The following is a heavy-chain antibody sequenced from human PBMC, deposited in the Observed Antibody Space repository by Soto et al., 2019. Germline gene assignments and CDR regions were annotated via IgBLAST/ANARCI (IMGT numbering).Heavy chain of an antibody. V-gene: IGHV3-23*01. Sequence: EVQLLESGGGLVQPGGSLRLSCAASGFTFSSYAMSWVRQAPGKGLEWVSAISGSGGSTYYADSVKGRFTNSRDNSKNTLYLQMNSLRAEDTDVYYCAKDRPESDYVWGSYRYGSDYWGQGTLVTVSS. CDR3: AKDRPESDYVWGSYRYGSDY. CDR1: GFTFSSYA. CDR2: ISGSGGST. J-gene: IGHJ4*02. D-gene: IGHD3-16*02.